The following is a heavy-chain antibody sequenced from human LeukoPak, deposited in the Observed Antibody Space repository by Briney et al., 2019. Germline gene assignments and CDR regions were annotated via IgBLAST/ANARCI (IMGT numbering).Heavy chain of an antibody. CDR3: ARGNYYGSGSPHFDY. D-gene: IGHD3-10*01. V-gene: IGHV3-20*04. CDR1: GFTFDDYG. J-gene: IGHJ4*02. Sequence: GGSLRLSCAASGFTFDDYGMSWVRQAPGKGLEWVSGINWNGGSTGYADSVKGRFTISRDNAKNSLYLQMNSLRAEDTALYYCARGNYYGSGSPHFDYWGQGTLVTVSS. CDR2: INWNGGST.